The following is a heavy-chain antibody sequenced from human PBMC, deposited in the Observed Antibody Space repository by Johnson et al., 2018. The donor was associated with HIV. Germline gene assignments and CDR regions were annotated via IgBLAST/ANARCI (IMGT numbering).Heavy chain of an antibody. CDR3: ARSKDCSGGSCPDAFDI. J-gene: IGHJ3*02. V-gene: IGHV3-11*04. Sequence: QVQLVESGGGLVKPGGSLRLSCAAFGFTFFDYYMSWIRQAPGKGLEWVSYISSSGRTIYSADAVQGRFTISRDNAKNSLYVQMNSLRVEDTAVYYCARSKDCSGGSCPDAFDIWGQGTMVIVSS. D-gene: IGHD2-15*01. CDR1: GFTFFDYY. CDR2: ISSSGRTI.